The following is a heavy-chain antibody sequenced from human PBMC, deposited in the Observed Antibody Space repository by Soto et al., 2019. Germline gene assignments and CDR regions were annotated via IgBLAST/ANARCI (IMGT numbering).Heavy chain of an antibody. J-gene: IGHJ5*02. CDR3: GSVRPSGYVLS. Sequence: PETLSLTCTVSGGSLSSHYWTWIRQSPGKGLEWIGYVYFSGNTNYNPSLKSRVTISIDTSKNQFSLRLASVTAADTAFYYCGSVRPSGYVLSWGQGTLVTVSS. CDR1: GGSLSSHY. D-gene: IGHD6-25*01. V-gene: IGHV4-59*11. CDR2: VYFSGNT.